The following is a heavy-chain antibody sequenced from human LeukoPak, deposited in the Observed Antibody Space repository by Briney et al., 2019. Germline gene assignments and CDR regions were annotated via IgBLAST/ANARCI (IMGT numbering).Heavy chain of an antibody. D-gene: IGHD6-19*01. CDR2: ISGSGGST. V-gene: IGHV3-23*01. Sequence: GGSLRLSCAASGFTFSSYALSWVRQAPGKGLEWVSAISGSGGSTYYADSVKGRFTISRDNSKNTLYLQMNSLRAEDTAVYYCASSSSGWSPIYFDYWGQGTLVTVSS. CDR3: ASSSSGWSPIYFDY. J-gene: IGHJ4*02. CDR1: GFTFSSYA.